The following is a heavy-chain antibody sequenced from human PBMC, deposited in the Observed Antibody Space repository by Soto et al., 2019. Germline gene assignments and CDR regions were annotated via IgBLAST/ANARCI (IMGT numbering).Heavy chain of an antibody. CDR3: ARDRQNYGSFDY. CDR2: VNSYSGTT. Sequence: QVQLVQSGAEVIKPGASVKVSCKASGYTFTNYGISWVRQAPGQGLEGMGWVNSYSGTTNNAPKFQGRVTMTTDTSTNTVYMEVRSLRSDDTAVYYCARDRQNYGSFDYWGQGTLVTVSS. D-gene: IGHD4-17*01. J-gene: IGHJ4*02. V-gene: IGHV1-18*01. CDR1: GYTFTNYG.